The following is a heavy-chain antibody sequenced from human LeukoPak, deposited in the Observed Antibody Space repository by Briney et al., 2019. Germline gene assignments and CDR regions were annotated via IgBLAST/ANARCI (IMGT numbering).Heavy chain of an antibody. J-gene: IGHJ4*02. CDR3: AREEPAARVGY. V-gene: IGHV4-30-4*08. CDR1: GGSISSGDYY. Sequence: PSETLSLTCTVSGGSISSGDYYWSWVRQPPGKGLEWIGYIYYSGSTYYNPSLKSRVTISVDTSKNQFSLKLSSVTAADTAVYYCAREEPAARVGYRGQGTLVTVSS. D-gene: IGHD2-2*01. CDR2: IYYSGST.